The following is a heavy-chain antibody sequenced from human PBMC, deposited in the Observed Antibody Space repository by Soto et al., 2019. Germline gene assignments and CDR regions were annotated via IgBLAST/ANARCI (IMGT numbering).Heavy chain of an antibody. CDR2: IYPGDSDT. D-gene: IGHD2-21*01. CDR1: GYSFSTSW. V-gene: IGHV5-51*01. CDR3: ARTTIAGIRGYFDY. J-gene: IGHJ4*02. Sequence: GECLKIACQGSGYSFSTSWIGWVRQMPGKGLEWMGIIYPGDSDTRYSPSFQGKVTISADKSISTAFLQWSSLKASDTATYYCARTTIAGIRGYFDYWGQGTLVTVSS.